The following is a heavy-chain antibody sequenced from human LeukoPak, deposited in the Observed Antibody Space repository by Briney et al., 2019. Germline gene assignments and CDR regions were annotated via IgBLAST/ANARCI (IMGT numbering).Heavy chain of an antibody. Sequence: GGSLRLSCAASGFTFHNNGMSWVRQAPGKGLEWVAFIRYDGSNKYYADSVKGRFTISRDNSKNTLYLQMNSLRAEDTAVYYCAKVTHCSSTSCYTYYYYYMDVWGKGTTVTVSS. J-gene: IGHJ6*03. CDR1: GFTFHNNG. V-gene: IGHV3-30*02. D-gene: IGHD2-2*02. CDR3: AKVTHCSSTSCYTYYYYYMDV. CDR2: IRYDGSNK.